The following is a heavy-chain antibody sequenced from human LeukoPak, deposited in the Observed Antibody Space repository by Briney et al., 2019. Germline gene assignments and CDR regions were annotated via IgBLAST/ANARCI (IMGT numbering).Heavy chain of an antibody. J-gene: IGHJ4*02. CDR1: GGSISSSSYY. CDR3: ARHDNRGYYSLHY. Sequence: PSETLSLTCTVSGGSISSSSYYWSWIRQPPGKGLEWIGFGHYTGSSNYNPSLKSRVTTSVDTSKSQFSLKLISVTAADTAVYYCARHDNRGYYSLHYWGQGALVTVSS. CDR2: GHYTGSS. D-gene: IGHD3-22*01. V-gene: IGHV4-61*05.